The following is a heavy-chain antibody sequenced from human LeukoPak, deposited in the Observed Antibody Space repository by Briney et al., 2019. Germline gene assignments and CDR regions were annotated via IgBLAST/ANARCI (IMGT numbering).Heavy chain of an antibody. CDR2: IDTTTGNP. D-gene: IGHD3-10*01. Sequence: ASVKVSCKASGYTFTSYAMNWVRQAPGQGLEWMGNIDTTTGNPRYAQDFTGRFVFSLDTSVSTAYLQITSLKADDTAAYYRVRGTPTPGMDYWGQGTQVTVSS. V-gene: IGHV7-4-1*02. J-gene: IGHJ4*02. CDR1: GYTFTSYA. CDR3: VRGTPTPGMDY.